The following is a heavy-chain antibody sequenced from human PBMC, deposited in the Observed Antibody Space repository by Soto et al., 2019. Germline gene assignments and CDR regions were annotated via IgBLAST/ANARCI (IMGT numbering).Heavy chain of an antibody. CDR3: ARFGIAVAGSAFDI. V-gene: IGHV3-53*04. CDR2: IYSGGST. CDR1: GFTVSSNY. D-gene: IGHD6-19*01. J-gene: IGHJ3*02. Sequence: GGSLRLSCAASGFTVSSNYMSWVRQAPGKGLEWVSVIYSGGSTYYADSVKGRFTISRHNSKNTLYLQMNSLRAEDTAVYYCARFGIAVAGSAFDIWGQGTMVTVSS.